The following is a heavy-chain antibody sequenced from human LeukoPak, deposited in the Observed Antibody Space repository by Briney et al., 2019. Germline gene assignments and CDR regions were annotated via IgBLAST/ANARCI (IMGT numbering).Heavy chain of an antibody. CDR1: GGSFSGYY. CDR3: ARALSSGWYYFDY. D-gene: IGHD6-19*01. J-gene: IGHJ4*02. CDR2: INHSGRT. V-gene: IGHV4-34*01. Sequence: SETLSLTCAVYGGSFSGYYWNWIRQPPGKGLEWIGEINHSGRTNYNPSLKSRVTISVDTSKKQFSLKLSSVTAADTAVYYCARALSSGWYYFDYWGQGTLVTVSS.